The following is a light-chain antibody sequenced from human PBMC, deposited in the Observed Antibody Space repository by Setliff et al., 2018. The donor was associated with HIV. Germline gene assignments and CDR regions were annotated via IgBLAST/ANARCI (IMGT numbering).Light chain of an antibody. CDR3: SSYASSGTLMV. CDR1: TNDVGNYNY. J-gene: IGLJ1*01. Sequence: QSVLPQPASVSGSPGQSITVSCTGTTNDVGNYNYVSWYQQHPGKAPKLMIYDVTNRPSGVSNRFSGSKSANTASLTISGLQAEDEADYYCSSYASSGTLMVFGTGTKVTVL. CDR2: DVT. V-gene: IGLV2-14*03.